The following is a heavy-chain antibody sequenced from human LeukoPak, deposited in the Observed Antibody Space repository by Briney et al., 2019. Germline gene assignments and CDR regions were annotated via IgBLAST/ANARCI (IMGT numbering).Heavy chain of an antibody. CDR2: MNGDGSQI. CDR1: GFTFSGHW. J-gene: IGHJ3*01. Sequence: PGGSLRLSCAASGFTFSGHWMSWVRQAPANGLEWVAHMNGDGSQIYYMDFVKGRFTISRDNAKNSLYLQMNGLRAEDTAVYYCVAWGNSGNSWGQGTMVIVSS. CDR3: VAWGNSGNS. D-gene: IGHD1-26*01. V-gene: IGHV3-7*01.